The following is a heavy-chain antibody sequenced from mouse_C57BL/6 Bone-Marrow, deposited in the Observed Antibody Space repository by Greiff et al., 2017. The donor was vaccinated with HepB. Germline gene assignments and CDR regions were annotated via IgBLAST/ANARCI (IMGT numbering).Heavy chain of an antibody. D-gene: IGHD1-1*01. Sequence: EVQLVESGGGLVKPGGSLKLSCAASGFTFSDYGMHWVRQAPEKGLEWVAYISSGSSTIYYADTVKGRFTISRDNAKNTLFLQMTSLRSEDTAMYYCARVGNYYGSSYVSYFDYWGQGTTLTVSS. CDR1: GFTFSDYG. CDR2: ISSGSSTI. J-gene: IGHJ2*01. V-gene: IGHV5-17*01. CDR3: ARVGNYYGSSYVSYFDY.